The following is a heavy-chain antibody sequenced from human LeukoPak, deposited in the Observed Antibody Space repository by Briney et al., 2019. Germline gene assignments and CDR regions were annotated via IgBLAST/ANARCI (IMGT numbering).Heavy chain of an antibody. Sequence: ASVKVSCKASGYTFTSYYMHWVRQAPGQGLEWMGIINPSGGSTSYPQKFQGRVTMTRDTSTSTVYMELSSLRSEDTAVCYCARVEDDYDVRTGYYYWGQGTLVTVSS. D-gene: IGHD3-3*01. V-gene: IGHV1-46*01. CDR3: ARVEDDYDVRTGYYY. J-gene: IGHJ4*02. CDR1: GYTFTSYY. CDR2: INPSGGST.